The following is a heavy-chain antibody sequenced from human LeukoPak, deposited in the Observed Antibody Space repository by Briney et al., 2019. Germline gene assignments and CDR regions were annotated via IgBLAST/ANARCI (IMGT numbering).Heavy chain of an antibody. CDR1: GYTFTSYG. CDR2: ISAYNGNT. CDR3: ARDVVVPAAMLLRGDDAFDI. J-gene: IGHJ3*02. V-gene: IGHV1-18*01. D-gene: IGHD2-2*01. Sequence: GASVKVSCKASGYTFTSYGISWVRQAPGQGLEWMGWISAYNGNTNYAQKLQGRVTMTTDTSTSTAYMELRSLRSDDTAVYYCARDVVVPAAMLLRGDDAFDIWGQGTMATVSS.